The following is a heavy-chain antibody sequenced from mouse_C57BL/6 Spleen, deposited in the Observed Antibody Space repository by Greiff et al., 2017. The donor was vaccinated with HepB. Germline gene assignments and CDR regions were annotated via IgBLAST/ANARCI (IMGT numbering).Heavy chain of an antibody. CDR1: GYTFTDYN. J-gene: IGHJ3*01. CDR2: INPNNGGT. V-gene: IGHV1-18*01. CDR3: ARWTSDGYSWFAY. D-gene: IGHD2-3*01. Sequence: VQLQQSGPELVKPGASVKIPCKASGYTFTDYNMDWVKQSHGKSLEWIGDINPNNGGTIYNQKFKGKATLTVDKSSSTAYMELRSLTSEDTAVYYCARWTSDGYSWFAYWGQGTLVTVSA.